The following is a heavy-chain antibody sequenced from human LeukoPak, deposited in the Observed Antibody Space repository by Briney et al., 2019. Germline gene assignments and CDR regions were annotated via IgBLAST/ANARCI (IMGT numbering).Heavy chain of an antibody. CDR2: ISSSSSYI. V-gene: IGHV3-21*04. CDR1: GFTFSSYS. D-gene: IGHD5-18*01. Sequence: GGSLRLSCAASGFTFSSYSMNWVRQAPGKGLEWVSSISSSSSYIYYADSVKGRFTISRDNAKNSLYLQMNSLRAEDMALYYCAKDEGRYSYGFLDAFDFWGQGTMVTVSS. J-gene: IGHJ3*01. CDR3: AKDEGRYSYGFLDAFDF.